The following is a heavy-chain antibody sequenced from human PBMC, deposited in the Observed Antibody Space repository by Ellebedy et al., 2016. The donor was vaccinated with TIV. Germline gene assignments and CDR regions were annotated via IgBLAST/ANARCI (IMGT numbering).Heavy chain of an antibody. V-gene: IGHV1-46*01. CDR2: LDARVGST. D-gene: IGHD4-17*01. Sequence: ASVKVSCKASGYPFTKYYFHWIRQAPGQGLEWMGVLDARVGSTTYAETLQGRISMTRDMSTRTVYMKLNSLRSDDTAVYYCASVPSAGADFWGQGTLVTVSS. J-gene: IGHJ4*02. CDR3: ASVPSAGADF. CDR1: GYPFTKYY.